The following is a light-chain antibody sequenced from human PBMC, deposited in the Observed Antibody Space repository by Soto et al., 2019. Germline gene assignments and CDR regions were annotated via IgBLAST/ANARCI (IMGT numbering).Light chain of an antibody. CDR1: QSVSSY. J-gene: IGKJ5*01. CDR3: QQRSNWPT. CDR2: DAS. Sequence: EIVLTQSPATLSLSPGERATLSCRASQSVSSYLAWYQQKPGQAPRLLIYDASNRATGIPARFSGSGSGTVFTLTSSSLEPEYFAVYYCQQRSNWPTFGQGTRLEIK. V-gene: IGKV3-11*01.